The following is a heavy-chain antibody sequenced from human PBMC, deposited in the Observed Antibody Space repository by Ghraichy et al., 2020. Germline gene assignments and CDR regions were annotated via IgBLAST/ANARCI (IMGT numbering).Heavy chain of an antibody. D-gene: IGHD5-18*01. J-gene: IGHJ5*02. V-gene: IGHV1-8*01. CDR2: MNPNSGNT. Sequence: ASVKVSCKASGYTFTSDDINWVRQATGQGLEWMGWMNPNSGNTGYAQKFQGRVTMTRNTSISTAYMELSSLRSEDTAVYYCARKSGYSYGSGVDPWGQGTLVTVSS. CDR3: ARKSGYSYGSGVDP. CDR1: GYTFTSDD.